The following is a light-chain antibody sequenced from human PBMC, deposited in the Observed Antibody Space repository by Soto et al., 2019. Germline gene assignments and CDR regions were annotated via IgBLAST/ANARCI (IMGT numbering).Light chain of an antibody. J-gene: IGKJ1*01. V-gene: IGKV1-5*01. CDR2: DAS. Sequence: DIQMTQSPSTLSASVGARVPITCRASQSISNRLAWYQQKPGKAPKVLIYDASSLESGVPSRFSGSGSGTDFILTISSLQPDDFATYYCQYYSAVWAFGQGTKVDIK. CDR3: QYYSAVWA. CDR1: QSISNR.